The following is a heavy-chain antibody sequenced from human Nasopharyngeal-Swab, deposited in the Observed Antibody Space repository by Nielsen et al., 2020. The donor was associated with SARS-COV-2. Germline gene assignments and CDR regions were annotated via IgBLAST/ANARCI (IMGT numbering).Heavy chain of an antibody. Sequence: WIRQPPGKGLEWIGSIYYRGSTYFNPSLESRVTISVDTSKNQFSLKLSSVTAADTAVYYCAREGYCSGGSCYSGRPYYYYYMDVWGKGTTVTVSS. V-gene: IGHV4-39*07. D-gene: IGHD2-15*01. CDR3: AREGYCSGGSCYSGRPYYYYYMDV. J-gene: IGHJ6*03. CDR2: IYYRGST.